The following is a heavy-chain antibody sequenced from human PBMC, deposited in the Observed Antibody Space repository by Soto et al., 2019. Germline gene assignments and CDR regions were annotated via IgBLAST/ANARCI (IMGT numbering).Heavy chain of an antibody. Sequence: GGTNYAQKFQGWVTMTRDTSISTAYMELSRLRSDDTAVYYCARSESPTYYYDSSGPYLDYWGQGTLVTVSS. J-gene: IGHJ4*02. V-gene: IGHV1-2*04. CDR3: ARSESPTYYYDSSGPYLDY. CDR2: GGT. D-gene: IGHD3-22*01.